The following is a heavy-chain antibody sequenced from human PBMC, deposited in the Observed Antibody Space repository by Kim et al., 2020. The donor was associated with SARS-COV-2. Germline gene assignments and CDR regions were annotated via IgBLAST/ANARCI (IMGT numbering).Heavy chain of an antibody. CDR3: AKLPLPAKYYYDSSDP. V-gene: IGHV3-23*01. J-gene: IGHJ5*02. Sequence: GGSLRLSCAASGFTFSNYAMSWVRQAPGKGLEWVSAISGGGGSTYYADSVKGRFTISRDNSKNTLYLQMNSLRAEDTALYYCAKLPLPAKYYYDSSDPWGQGTLVTVSS. CDR1: GFTFSNYA. CDR2: ISGGGGST. D-gene: IGHD3-22*01.